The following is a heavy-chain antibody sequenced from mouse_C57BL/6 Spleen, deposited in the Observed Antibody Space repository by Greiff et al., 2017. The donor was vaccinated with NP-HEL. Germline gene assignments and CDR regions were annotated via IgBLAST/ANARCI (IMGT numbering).Heavy chain of an antibody. CDR1: GFTFSDYY. CDR3: ARDRDY. CDR2: ISNGGGST. Sequence: EVKLVESGGGLVQPGGSLKLSCAASGFTFSDYYMYWVRQTPEKRLEWVAYISNGGGSTYYPDTVKGRFTISRDNAKNTLYLQMSRLKSEDTAMYYCARDRDYWGQGTTLTVSS. V-gene: IGHV5-12*01. J-gene: IGHJ2*01.